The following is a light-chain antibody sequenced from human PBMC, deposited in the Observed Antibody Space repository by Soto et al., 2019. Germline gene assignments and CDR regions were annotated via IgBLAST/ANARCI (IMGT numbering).Light chain of an antibody. CDR2: AST. Sequence: QSVLTQPPSASATPGQRVTISCSGSSSNIGTNYVYWYQHLPGAAPKLLIYASTNRPSGVPDRFSGSKSDTSASLAITGLQIDDEADYYCQSYDTGLTGHVLFGGGTKLTVL. J-gene: IGLJ2*01. V-gene: IGLV1-40*01. CDR3: QSYDTGLTGHVL. CDR1: SSNIGTNY.